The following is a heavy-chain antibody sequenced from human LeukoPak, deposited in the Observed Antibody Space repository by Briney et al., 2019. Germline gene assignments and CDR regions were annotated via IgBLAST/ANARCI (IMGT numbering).Heavy chain of an antibody. V-gene: IGHV3-21*01. D-gene: IGHD2-2*01. CDR1: GFTFSSYS. J-gene: IGHJ6*02. CDR3: ARDYGSRYCSSTSCYQDYYYGMDV. Sequence: GGSLRLSCAASGFTFSSYSMNWVRQAPGKGLEWVSSISSSSSYIYYADSVKGRFTISRDNTKNSLYLQMNSLRAEDTAVYYCARDYGSRYCSSTSCYQDYYYGMDVWGQGTTVTVSS. CDR2: ISSSSSYI.